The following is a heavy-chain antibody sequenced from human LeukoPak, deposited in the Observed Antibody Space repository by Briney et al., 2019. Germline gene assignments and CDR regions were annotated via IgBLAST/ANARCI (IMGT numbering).Heavy chain of an antibody. Sequence: GGSLRLSCAVSGFPFSDSWMYWVRQAPGKGLEGVANIKKDGTGISYVDSVRGRFIISRDNARNSLYLQMDSLRVEDTAVYFCAGGNAMEVWGQGTTVIVSS. J-gene: IGHJ6*02. CDR1: GFPFSDSW. V-gene: IGHV3-7*03. CDR3: AGGNAMEV. D-gene: IGHD1-1*01. CDR2: IKKDGTGI.